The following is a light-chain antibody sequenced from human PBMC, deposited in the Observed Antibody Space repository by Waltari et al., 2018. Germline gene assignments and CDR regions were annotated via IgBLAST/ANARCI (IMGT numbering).Light chain of an antibody. CDR1: QDISTS. CDR3: QHYDFLPT. CDR2: DAS. J-gene: IGKJ3*01. V-gene: IGKV1-33*01. Sequence: DIQITQSPPSLSASVGDRVTISCQASQDISTSLNWYQHKPGKSPKLLIHDASNFATGVPSRFSGRGSGTVFSFTISSLQPEDFATYYCQHYDFLPTFGPGTKVDV.